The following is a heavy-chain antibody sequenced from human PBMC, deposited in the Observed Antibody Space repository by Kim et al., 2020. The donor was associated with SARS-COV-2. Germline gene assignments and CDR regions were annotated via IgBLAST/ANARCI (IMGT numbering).Heavy chain of an antibody. Sequence: SETLSLTCTVSGGSISSYYWSWIRQPPGKGLEWIGYIYYSGSTNYNPSLKSRVTISVDTSKNQFSLKLSSVTAADTAVYYCAWGLDRGSFDYWGQGTLVTVSS. CDR1: GGSISSYY. CDR2: IYYSGST. V-gene: IGHV4-59*13. CDR3: AWGLDRGSFDY. D-gene: IGHD3-10*01. J-gene: IGHJ4*02.